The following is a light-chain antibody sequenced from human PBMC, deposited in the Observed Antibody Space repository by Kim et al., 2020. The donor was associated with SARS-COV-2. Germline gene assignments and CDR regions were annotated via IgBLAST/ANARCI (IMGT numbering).Light chain of an antibody. Sequence: SATIGDGVPITCRASQGISNYVGWCQQKPGKAPKSLIFAASTLHSGVPSKFSGSGSGTDFTLTVSSLQPEDFATYYCHQYNTFPHTFGQGTKLEI. CDR2: AAS. CDR3: HQYNTFPHT. V-gene: IGKV1-16*02. CDR1: QGISNY. J-gene: IGKJ2*01.